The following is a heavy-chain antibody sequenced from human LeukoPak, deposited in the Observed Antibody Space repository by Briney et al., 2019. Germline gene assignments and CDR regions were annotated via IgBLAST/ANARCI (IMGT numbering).Heavy chain of an antibody. V-gene: IGHV1-2*02. J-gene: IGHJ4*02. CDR3: ASELRVAVAGIDY. D-gene: IGHD6-19*01. CDR1: GYTFTSYA. Sequence: GASVKVSCKASGYTFTSYAMNWVRQAPGQGLERMGWINPNSGGTNYAQKFQGRVTMTRDTSISTAYMELSRLRSDDTAVYYCASELRVAVAGIDYWGQGTLVTVSS. CDR2: INPNSGGT.